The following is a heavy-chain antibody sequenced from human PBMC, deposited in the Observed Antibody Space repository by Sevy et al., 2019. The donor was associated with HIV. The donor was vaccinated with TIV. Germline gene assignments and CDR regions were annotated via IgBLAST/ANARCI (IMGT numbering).Heavy chain of an antibody. Sequence: GGSLRLSCAASGFTFSDYWMNWVRQAPGKGLEWVANIKQNGSEKYYVDSVKGRFTISRDNAKNALYLQMNSLRVEDTGVYFWAKFGFYYDSSAYDYFDYWGQGTLVTVSS. CDR3: AKFGFYYDSSAYDYFDY. D-gene: IGHD3-22*01. V-gene: IGHV3-7*01. CDR1: GFTFSDYW. CDR2: IKQNGSEK. J-gene: IGHJ4*02.